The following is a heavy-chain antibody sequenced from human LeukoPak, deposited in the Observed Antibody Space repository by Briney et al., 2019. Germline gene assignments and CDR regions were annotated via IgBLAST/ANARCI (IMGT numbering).Heavy chain of an antibody. CDR3: ARDLGYSSGWYDY. V-gene: IGHV4-59*01. CDR1: GSSISSYY. Sequence: PSETLSLTCTVSGSSISSYYWSWIRQPPGKGLEWIGYIYNSGNTNYNPSLKSRVTILVDTSKNQFSLKLSSVTAADTAVYYCARDLGYSSGWYDYWGQGTLVTVSS. J-gene: IGHJ4*02. D-gene: IGHD6-19*01. CDR2: IYNSGNT.